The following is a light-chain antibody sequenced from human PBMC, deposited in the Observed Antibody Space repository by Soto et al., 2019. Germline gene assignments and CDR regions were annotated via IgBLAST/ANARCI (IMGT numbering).Light chain of an antibody. J-gene: IGKJ2*01. V-gene: IGKV1-9*01. Sequence: IQLTQSPSFLSASVGDRVTITCRASQRVSSYLNWYQQKPGKTPKLLISGVSTFESGVSSRFSGSGSTADFTRTISSLQPEDFATYDCVQIHTFPRTFGKGTKVEIK. CDR1: QRVSSY. CDR2: GVS. CDR3: VQIHTFPRT.